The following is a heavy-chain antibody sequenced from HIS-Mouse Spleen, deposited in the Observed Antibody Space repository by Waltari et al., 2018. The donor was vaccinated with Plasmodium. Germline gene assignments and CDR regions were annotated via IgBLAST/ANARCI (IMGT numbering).Heavy chain of an antibody. CDR3: AKDRQQLVRYYFDY. D-gene: IGHD6-13*01. V-gene: IGHV3-30*18. CDR2: ISYDGSNK. J-gene: IGHJ4*02. Sequence: QVQLVESGGGVVQPGRSLSLSCAASGFTFSSYGMHWVRQAPGKGLEWVAVISYDGSNKYYADSVKGRFTISRDNSKNTLYLQMNSLRAEDTAVYYCAKDRQQLVRYYFDYWGQGTLVTVSS. CDR1: GFTFSSYG.